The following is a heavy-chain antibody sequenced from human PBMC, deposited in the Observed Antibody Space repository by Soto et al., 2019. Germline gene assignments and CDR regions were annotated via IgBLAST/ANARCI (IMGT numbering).Heavy chain of an antibody. CDR3: ARHPAGTMGLDH. J-gene: IGHJ4*02. V-gene: IGHV4-39*01. D-gene: IGHD3-10*01. CDR2: VYNSGNP. Sequence: SETLSLTCTVSGASISSSGYYWGWIRQPPGKGLEWIGSVYNSGNPYYNPSLKSRVTISVDASKNQFSLKLSSVTAADTAVYYCARHPAGTMGLDHWGQGTLVT. CDR1: GASISSSGYY.